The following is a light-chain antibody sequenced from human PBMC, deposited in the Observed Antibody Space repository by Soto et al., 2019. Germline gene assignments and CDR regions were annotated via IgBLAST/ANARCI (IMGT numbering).Light chain of an antibody. V-gene: IGKV3-15*01. Sequence: IVMTQSPATLSVSPEERANLSCRDSQSVGTKLAWYQQTPGQAPRLLIYGASNRATGVPARISGSVSGTEFTLTIASLQSEDFAVYYCQQYSSWLWTFGQGTKVEIK. CDR2: GAS. J-gene: IGKJ1*01. CDR3: QQYSSWLWT. CDR1: QSVGTK.